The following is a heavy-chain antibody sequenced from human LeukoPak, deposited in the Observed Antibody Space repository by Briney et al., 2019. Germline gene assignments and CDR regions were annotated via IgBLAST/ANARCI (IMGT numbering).Heavy chain of an antibody. CDR2: ISAYNGKT. V-gene: IGHV1-18*04. Sequence: ASVKVSCKGSGYTFTGYYIHWVRQAPGQGLEWMGWISAYNGKTNYAQKLQGRVTMTTDTSTSTAYMELRSLRFDDTAVYYCARAEQIVVRTMDVWGQGTTVTVSS. CDR1: GYTFTGYY. D-gene: IGHD2-2*01. J-gene: IGHJ6*02. CDR3: ARAEQIVVRTMDV.